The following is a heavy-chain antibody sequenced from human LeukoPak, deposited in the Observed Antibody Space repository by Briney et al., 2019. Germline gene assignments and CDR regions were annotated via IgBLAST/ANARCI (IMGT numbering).Heavy chain of an antibody. CDR2: IYTSGST. CDR3: ARSGYADAFDI. J-gene: IGHJ3*02. Sequence: PSQSLSLTCTVSGGSISSGSYYWSWIRQPAGKGLEWIGRIYTSGSTNYNPSLKSRVTISVDTSKNQFSLKLSSVTAADTAVYYCARSGYADAFDIWGQGTMVTVSS. CDR1: GGSISSGSYY. D-gene: IGHD5-12*01. V-gene: IGHV4-61*02.